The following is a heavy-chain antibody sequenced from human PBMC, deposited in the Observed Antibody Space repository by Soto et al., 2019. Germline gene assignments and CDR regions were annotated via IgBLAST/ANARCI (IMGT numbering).Heavy chain of an antibody. D-gene: IGHD2-2*01. CDR1: GGSISSYY. CDR2: IYYSGST. Sequence: PSETRSLTCTSPGGSISSYYWCSIRQPLGKGLERIVDIYYSGSTNYNTSLKSRVTISVDTSKNQFSLKLSSVTAADTAVYYCARSSRYYYYGMDVWGQGTTVTVSS. V-gene: IGHV4-59*01. CDR3: ARSSRYYYYGMDV. J-gene: IGHJ6*02.